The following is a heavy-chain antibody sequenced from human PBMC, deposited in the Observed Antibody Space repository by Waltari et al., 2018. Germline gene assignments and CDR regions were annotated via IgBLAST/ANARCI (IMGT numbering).Heavy chain of an antibody. D-gene: IGHD2-2*01. CDR1: GFTFSSYA. CDR3: AKDFPYIVVVPAGMGLDY. V-gene: IGHV3-23*01. J-gene: IGHJ4*02. Sequence: EVQLLESGGGLVQTGGYLRLSCAASGFTFSSYAMSWVRQAPGKGLEWVSAISGSGGSTYNADSVKGRFTISRDNSKNTLYLQMNSLRAEDTAVYYCAKDFPYIVVVPAGMGLDYWGQGTLVTVSS. CDR2: ISGSGGST.